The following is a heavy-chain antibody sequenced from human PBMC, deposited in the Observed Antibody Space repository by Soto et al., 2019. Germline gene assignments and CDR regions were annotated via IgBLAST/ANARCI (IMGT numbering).Heavy chain of an antibody. CDR2: IKQDGSEK. J-gene: IGHJ4*02. V-gene: IGHV3-7*01. D-gene: IGHD3-3*01. CDR3: ARGDTIFGVVSSYFDY. CDR1: GFTFSSYW. Sequence: GESLKISCAASGFTFSSYWMSWVRQAPGKGLEWVANIKQDGSEKYYVDSVKGRFTISRDNAKNSLYLQMNSLRAEDTAVYYCARGDTIFGVVSSYFDYWGQGTLVTVSS.